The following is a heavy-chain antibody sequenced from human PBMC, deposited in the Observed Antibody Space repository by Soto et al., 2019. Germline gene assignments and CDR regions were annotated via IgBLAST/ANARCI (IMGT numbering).Heavy chain of an antibody. Sequence: DSGPTLVNPTQTLTLTCTFSGFSLSTSGVGVGWIRQPPGKALEWLALIYWDADKRYSPSLKSRLTITKDTSKNQVALTMTNMEPVDTATDYCAQRDSSSWLREVFDIWGEATRVTVSS. CDR3: AQRDSSSWLREVFDI. J-gene: IGHJ3*02. D-gene: IGHD6-13*01. V-gene: IGHV2-5*02. CDR1: GFSLSTSGVG. CDR2: IYWDADK.